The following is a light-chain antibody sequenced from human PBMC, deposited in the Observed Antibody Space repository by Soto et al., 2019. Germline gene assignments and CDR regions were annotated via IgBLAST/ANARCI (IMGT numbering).Light chain of an antibody. CDR2: GAS. V-gene: IGKV3D-15*01. Sequence: EIVMTQSPATLSVSPGERSTVSCRASQSVGSNLAWYQQKPGQAPRLLIYGASGRATGIPDRFGGSGSGTEFTLTISSLQSEDFAVYYCQQYNNWPRTFGQGTKVDI. J-gene: IGKJ1*01. CDR3: QQYNNWPRT. CDR1: QSVGSN.